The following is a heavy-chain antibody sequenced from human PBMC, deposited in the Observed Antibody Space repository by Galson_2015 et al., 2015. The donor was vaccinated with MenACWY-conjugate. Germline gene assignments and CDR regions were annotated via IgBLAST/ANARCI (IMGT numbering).Heavy chain of an antibody. J-gene: IGHJ3*02. CDR1: GYTFTGYY. D-gene: IGHD3-22*01. V-gene: IGHV1-2*04. CDR2: INPNSGGT. Sequence: SVKVSCKASGYTFTGYYMHWVRQAPGQGLEWMGWINPNSGGTNYAQKFQGWVTMTRDTSVSTAYMELSRLRSDDTAVYYCARGGITMISLDAFEIWGQGTMVTVSS. CDR3: ARGGITMISLDAFEI.